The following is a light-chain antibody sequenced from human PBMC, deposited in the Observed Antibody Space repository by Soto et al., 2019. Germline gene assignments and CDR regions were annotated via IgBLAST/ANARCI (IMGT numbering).Light chain of an antibody. CDR3: QQYNNWPPVT. CDR1: QSVSSN. V-gene: IGKV3-15*01. J-gene: IGKJ5*01. CDR2: GAS. Sequence: EIVMTQSPATLSVSPGERATLSCRASQSVSSNLAWYQQKPGQAPRILIYGASTRATGIPARFSGSGSGTEFTFTISSLQSEDFAVYYCQQYNNWPPVTFGQGTPLEIK.